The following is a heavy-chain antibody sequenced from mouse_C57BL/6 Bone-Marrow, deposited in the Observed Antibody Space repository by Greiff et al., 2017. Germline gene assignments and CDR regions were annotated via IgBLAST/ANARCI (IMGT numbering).Heavy chain of an antibody. CDR2: IHPNSGST. V-gene: IGHV1-64*01. D-gene: IGHD2-3*01. CDR1: GYTFTSYW. Sequence: QVQLQQPGAELVKPGASVKLSCKASGYTFTSYWMHWVKQRPGQGLEWIGMIHPNSGSTNYNEKFKSKATLTVDKSSSTAYMQLSSLTSEASAVYYCARQRCYYRAWFAYWGQGTLVTVSA. CDR3: ARQRCYYRAWFAY. J-gene: IGHJ3*01.